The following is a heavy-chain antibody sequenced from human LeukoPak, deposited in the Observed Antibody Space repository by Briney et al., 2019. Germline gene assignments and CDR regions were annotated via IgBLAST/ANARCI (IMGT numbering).Heavy chain of an antibody. V-gene: IGHV4-39*01. CDR2: IYYSGST. Sequence: PSETLSLTCTVPGGSISSSSYYWGWIRQPPGKGLEWLGSIYYSGSTYYNPSLKSRVTISVDTSKNQFSLKLSSVTAADTAVYYCARGDYGYYYYCMDVWGKGTTVTVSS. D-gene: IGHD4-17*01. J-gene: IGHJ6*03. CDR1: GGSISSSSYY. CDR3: ARGDYGYYYYCMDV.